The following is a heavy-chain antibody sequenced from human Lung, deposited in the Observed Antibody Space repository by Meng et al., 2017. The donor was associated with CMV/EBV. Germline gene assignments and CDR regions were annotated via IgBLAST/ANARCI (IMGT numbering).Heavy chain of an antibody. J-gene: IGHJ4*02. CDR1: GYTFTTYG. CDR2: ISTYSGDT. V-gene: IGHV1-18*01. D-gene: IGHD2-2*02. Sequence: ASXXVSXKASGYTFTTYGITWVRQPPGQGLEWTGWISTYSGDTHYAQKLQGRITMTTDTSTSTAYMELRGLKSDDTAVYYCARDLRTYCSRTNCYSGHLGQGXLVTVSS. CDR3: ARDLRTYCSRTNCYSGH.